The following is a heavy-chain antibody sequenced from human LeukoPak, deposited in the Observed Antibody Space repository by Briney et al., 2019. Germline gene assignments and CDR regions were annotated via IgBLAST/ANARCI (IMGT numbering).Heavy chain of an antibody. CDR3: AKGAYDYIEIAYFDY. Sequence: PGGSLRLSCAASGFTFSDRHMDWVRQAPGKGLEWVSLIIGSSGSTFYADSVKGRFTISRDKSKNTLYLQMNSLRAEDTAVYYCAKGAYDYIEIAYFDYWGQGILVTVSS. J-gene: IGHJ4*02. V-gene: IGHV3-23*01. CDR1: GFTFSDRH. CDR2: IIGSSGST. D-gene: IGHD5-12*01.